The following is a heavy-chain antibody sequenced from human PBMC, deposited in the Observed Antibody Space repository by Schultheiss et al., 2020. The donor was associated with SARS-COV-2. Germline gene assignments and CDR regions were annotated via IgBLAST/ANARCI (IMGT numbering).Heavy chain of an antibody. CDR2: IYTSGST. D-gene: IGHD1-26*01. J-gene: IGHJ5*02. CDR3: ARPSTGYSGSYNWFDP. CDR1: GGSISSYY. V-gene: IGHV4-4*07. Sequence: SETLSLTCTVSGGSISSYYWSWIRQPAGKGLEWIGRIYTSGSTYYNPSLKSRVTISVDTSKNQFSLKLSSVTAADTAVYYCARPSTGYSGSYNWFDPWGQGTLVTVSS.